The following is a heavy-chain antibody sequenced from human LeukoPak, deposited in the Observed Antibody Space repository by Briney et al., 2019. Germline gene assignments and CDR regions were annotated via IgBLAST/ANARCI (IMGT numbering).Heavy chain of an antibody. D-gene: IGHD4-17*01. CDR2: IYTSGST. CDR3: ARDSPGDEPW. Sequence: SQTLSLTCTVSGGSISSGSYYWSWIRQPAGKGLEWIGRIYTSGSTNYNPSLKSRVTISVDTSKNQFSLKLSSVTAADTAVYYCARDSPGDEPWWGQGTLVTVSS. V-gene: IGHV4-61*02. CDR1: GGSISSGSYY. J-gene: IGHJ4*02.